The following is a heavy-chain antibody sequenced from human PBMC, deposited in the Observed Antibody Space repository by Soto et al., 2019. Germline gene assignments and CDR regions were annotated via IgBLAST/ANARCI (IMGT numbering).Heavy chain of an antibody. V-gene: IGHV4-38-2*02. J-gene: IGHJ4*02. Sequence: SETLSLTCTVSNYSISSGYYWGWIRQSPGEGLEWIVSMYHSGTTYYNPSLKSRVTISIDTSKNQFSLKLTSVTSADTAVYFCARVAFGPVDYWGQGALVTVSS. CDR1: NYSISSGYY. D-gene: IGHD3-16*01. CDR2: MYHSGTT. CDR3: ARVAFGPVDY.